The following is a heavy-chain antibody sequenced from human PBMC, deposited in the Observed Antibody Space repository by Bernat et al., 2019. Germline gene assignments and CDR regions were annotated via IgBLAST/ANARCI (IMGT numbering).Heavy chain of an antibody. CDR2: INPSGGST. CDR1: GYTFTSYY. Sequence: QVQLVQSGAEVKKPGASVKVSCKASGYTFTSYYMHWVRQAPGQGLEWMGIINPSGGSTSYAQKFQGRVTMTRDTSTSTVYMELSSLRSEDTAVYYCAREGYGDYAERNFDYWGQGTLVTVSS. CDR3: AREGYGDYAERNFDY. J-gene: IGHJ4*02. V-gene: IGHV1-46*01. D-gene: IGHD4-17*01.